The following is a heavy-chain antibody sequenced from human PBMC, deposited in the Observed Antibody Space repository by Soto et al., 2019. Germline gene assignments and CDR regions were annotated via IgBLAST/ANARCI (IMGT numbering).Heavy chain of an antibody. J-gene: IGHJ6*02. CDR1: GGTFSSYA. CDR3: AREDIVVVVAATGWYGMDV. Sequence: QVQLVQSGAEVKKPGSSVKVSCKASGGTFSSYAISWVRQAPGQGLEWMGGIIPIFGTANYAQKCQGRVTITADESTSTAYMELSSLRSEDTAVYYCAREDIVVVVAATGWYGMDVWGQGTTVTVSS. D-gene: IGHD2-15*01. CDR2: IIPIFGTA. V-gene: IGHV1-69*01.